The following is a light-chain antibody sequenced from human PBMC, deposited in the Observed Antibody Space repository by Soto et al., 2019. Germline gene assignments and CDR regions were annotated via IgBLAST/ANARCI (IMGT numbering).Light chain of an antibody. Sequence: EIVLTQSPGTLSLSPGERATLSCRASQSVSNNYLAWYQQKPGQAPRLLIYGASNRATGIPARFSGSGSGTDFTLTISSLEPEDFAVYYCQQRGEWPPGATFGQGTRLEIK. CDR3: QQRGEWPPGAT. CDR2: GAS. V-gene: IGKV3-11*01. CDR1: QSVSNNY. J-gene: IGKJ5*01.